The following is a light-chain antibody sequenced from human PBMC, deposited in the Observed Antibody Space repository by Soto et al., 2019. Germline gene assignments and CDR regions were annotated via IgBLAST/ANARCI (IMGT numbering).Light chain of an antibody. J-gene: IGKJ3*01. V-gene: IGKV3-20*01. CDR1: QSVTSSY. Sequence: EIVLTQSPGTLSLSPGERATLTCRASQSVTSSYLAWYQQKPGQAPRLLMYGASSRATGNPDRFSGSGSGTDFTLTISRLEPEDFAVYYCQQYGSSPVTFGPGTTVDIK. CDR3: QQYGSSPVT. CDR2: GAS.